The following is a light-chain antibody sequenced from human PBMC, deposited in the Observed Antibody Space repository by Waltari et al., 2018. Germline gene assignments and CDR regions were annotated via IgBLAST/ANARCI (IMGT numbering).Light chain of an antibody. J-gene: IGKJ3*01. Sequence: EKVMTQSPATLSVSPGERATLSCRASQSVSNHLAWYQQRPGQAPRHLLYAASSRAAGVPARFSGSGSGTEFTLTIDSLQSEDFAVYFCQQYNSWPFTFGPGTQVDIK. V-gene: IGKV3-15*01. CDR1: QSVSNH. CDR3: QQYNSWPFT. CDR2: AAS.